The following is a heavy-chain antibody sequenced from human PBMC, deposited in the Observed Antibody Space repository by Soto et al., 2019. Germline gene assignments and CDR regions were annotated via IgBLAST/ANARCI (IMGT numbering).Heavy chain of an antibody. Sequence: PSETLSLTCTVSGGSISSSSYYWGWIRQPPGKGLEWIGSIYYSGSTYYNPSLKSRVTISVDTSKNQFSLKLSSVTAADTAVYYCARLVVPAPRDGGCFDYWGQGTLVTVSS. CDR2: IYYSGST. J-gene: IGHJ4*02. V-gene: IGHV4-39*01. D-gene: IGHD2-2*01. CDR3: ARLVVPAPRDGGCFDY. CDR1: GGSISSSSYY.